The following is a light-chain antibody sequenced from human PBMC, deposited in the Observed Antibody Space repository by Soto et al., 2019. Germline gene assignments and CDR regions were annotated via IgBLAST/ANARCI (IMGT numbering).Light chain of an antibody. J-gene: IGKJ3*01. V-gene: IGKV2-28*01. Sequence: DIVMTQSPLSLPVTPGEPASISCRSSQSLLHSNGYTYLDWYLQKPGQSPQLLIYWGSNRVSGAPDRFSGSGSGTDFTLKISRVEAEDVGVYYCMQALQTPLSFGPGTKVDIK. CDR1: QSLLHSNGYTY. CDR3: MQALQTPLS. CDR2: WGS.